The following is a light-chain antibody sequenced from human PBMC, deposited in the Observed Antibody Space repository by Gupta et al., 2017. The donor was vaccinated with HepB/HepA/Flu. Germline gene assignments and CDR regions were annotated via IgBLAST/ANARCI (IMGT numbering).Light chain of an antibody. Sequence: SYELTQPPSVSVSPGQTASITCSGDKLGDKYACWYQQKPGQSPWLVIYQDSKRPSGIPGRFSGSNSGNTATLTIGVTQAMDEADYYCQAWDSSTVVLGGGTKLTVL. CDR2: QDS. CDR1: KLGDKY. CDR3: QAWDSSTVV. V-gene: IGLV3-1*01. J-gene: IGLJ2*01.